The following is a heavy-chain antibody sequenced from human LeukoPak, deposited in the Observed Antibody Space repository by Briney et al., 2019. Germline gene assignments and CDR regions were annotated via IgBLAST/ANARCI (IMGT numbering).Heavy chain of an antibody. CDR1: GFTFSSYS. CDR3: ASASRDGYNFDPY. V-gene: IGHV3-21*01. Sequence: GGSLRLSCAASGFTFSSYSMNWVRQAPGKGLEWVSSISSSSSYIYYADSVKGRFTISRDNAKNSLYLQMNSLRAEDTAVYYCASASRDGYNFDPYWGLGTLVTV. J-gene: IGHJ4*02. CDR2: ISSSSSYI. D-gene: IGHD5-24*01.